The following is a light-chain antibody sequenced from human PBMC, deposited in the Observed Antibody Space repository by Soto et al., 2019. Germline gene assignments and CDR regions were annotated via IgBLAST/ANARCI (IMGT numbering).Light chain of an antibody. V-gene: IGKV1-9*01. CDR2: AAS. Sequence: IQLTQSPSSLSASVGDRVTINCRASQGISSYLAWYQQKPGKAPKFLIYAASTLQSGVPSRFTGSGSGTDFTVTVASLQPEDFETYYCLHGNRFQLYFGGGTKV. CDR3: LHGNRFQLY. J-gene: IGKJ4*01. CDR1: QGISSY.